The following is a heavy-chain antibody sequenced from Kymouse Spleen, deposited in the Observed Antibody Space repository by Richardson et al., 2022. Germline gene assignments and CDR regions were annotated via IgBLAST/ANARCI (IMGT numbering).Heavy chain of an antibody. CDR2: IYYSGST. CDR3: ARLDILTGYHFDY. V-gene: IGHV4-39*01. Sequence: QLQLQESGPGLVKPSETLSLTCTVSGGSISSSSYYWGWIRQPPGKGLEWIGSIYYSGSTYYNPSLKSRVTISVDTSKNQFSLKLSSVTAADTAVYYCARLDILTGYHFDYWGQGTLVTVSS. J-gene: IGHJ4*02. CDR1: GGSISSSSYY. D-gene: IGHD3-9*01.